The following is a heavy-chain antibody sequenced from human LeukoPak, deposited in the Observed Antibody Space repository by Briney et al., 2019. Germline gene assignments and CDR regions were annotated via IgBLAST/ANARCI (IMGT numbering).Heavy chain of an antibody. V-gene: IGHV3-9*01. CDR3: ARGFHSFDI. J-gene: IGHJ3*02. CDR1: GFTFDDYA. Sequence: SLILSCAASGFTFDDYAMHWVRQAPGKGLEWVSGISWNSGSIGYADSVKGRFTISRDNAKNSLYLQMNSLITEDTAVYFCARGFHSFDIWGQGTMVTVSS. CDR2: ISWNSGSI.